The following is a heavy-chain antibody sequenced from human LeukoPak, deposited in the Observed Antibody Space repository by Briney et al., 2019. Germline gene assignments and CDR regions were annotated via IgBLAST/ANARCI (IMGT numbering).Heavy chain of an antibody. V-gene: IGHV1-8*01. CDR3: ARGRGAYCGGDCSYFDY. D-gene: IGHD2-21*02. CDR2: MNPNSGNT. Sequence: GASVKVSGKASGYTFTSNDINWVRQATGQGLEWMGWMNPNSGNTGYAQKFQGRVTMTRNTSMSTAYMELSSLRSEDTAVYYCARGRGAYCGGDCSYFDYWGQGTLVTVSS. J-gene: IGHJ4*02. CDR1: GYTFTSND.